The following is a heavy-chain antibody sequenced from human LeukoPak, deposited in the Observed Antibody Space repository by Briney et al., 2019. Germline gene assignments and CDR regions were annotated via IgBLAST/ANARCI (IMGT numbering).Heavy chain of an antibody. V-gene: IGHV1-69*05. J-gene: IGHJ4*02. CDR1: GGTFSSYA. D-gene: IGHD6-13*01. Sequence: SVKVSCKASGGTFSSYAISWVRQAPGQGLEWMGGIIPIFGTANYAQKFQGRVTITTDESTSTAYMELSSLRSEDTAVYYCASGSSAQNGYFDYWGQGTLVTVSS. CDR2: IIPIFGTA. CDR3: ASGSSAQNGYFDY.